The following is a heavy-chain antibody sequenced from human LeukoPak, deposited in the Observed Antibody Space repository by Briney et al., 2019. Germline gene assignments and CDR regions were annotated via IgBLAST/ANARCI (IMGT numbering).Heavy chain of an antibody. J-gene: IGHJ4*02. V-gene: IGHV4-30-4*08. CDR2: IYYSRIT. CDR1: GGSISSGDYY. Sequence: SQTLSLTCTVSGGSISSGDYYWSWIRQPPGKGLEWIGYIYYSRITEYNPSLQSRVSISVDTSQNQFSLKVNSVTAADTAVYFCARGDGWGDAVDGMGYWGQGILVTVSS. CDR3: ARGDGWGDAVDGMGY. D-gene: IGHD6-19*01.